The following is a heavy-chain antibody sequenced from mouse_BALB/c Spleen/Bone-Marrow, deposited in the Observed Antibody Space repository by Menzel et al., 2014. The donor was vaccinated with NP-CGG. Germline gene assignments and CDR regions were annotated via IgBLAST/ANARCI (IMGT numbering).Heavy chain of an antibody. D-gene: IGHD2-14*01. Sequence: EVKLVESGTVLARPGASVKMSCKASGYSFTSYWIHWVKQRPGQGLEWIGVIYPGDSDTSFNQKFKDKAKLTAVTSASNAYMELSGVTNKDSAVYYGTGRTGTLDYWGQGTTLTVSS. CDR1: GYSFTSYW. V-gene: IGHV1-5*01. CDR2: IYPGDSDT. J-gene: IGHJ2*01. CDR3: TGRTGTLDY.